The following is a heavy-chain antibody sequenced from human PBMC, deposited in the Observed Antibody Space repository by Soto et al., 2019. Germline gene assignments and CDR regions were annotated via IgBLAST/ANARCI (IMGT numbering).Heavy chain of an antibody. Sequence: SETLSLTCTVSNGSISSGGCSWSWIRQTPGKGLEWIGYIYPTGKTYYNPSLKNRATLSIDTSQNQFSLQLTSVTAADTAVYYCARAPPGPAPRWGVWGHGTTVTVSS. D-gene: IGHD3-16*01. CDR2: IYPTGKT. V-gene: IGHV4-30-2*01. CDR1: NGSISSGGCS. J-gene: IGHJ6*02. CDR3: ARAPPGPAPRWGV.